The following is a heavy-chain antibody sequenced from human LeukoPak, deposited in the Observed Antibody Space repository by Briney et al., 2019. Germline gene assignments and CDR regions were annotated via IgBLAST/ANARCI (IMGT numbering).Heavy chain of an antibody. CDR2: INPSGGST. D-gene: IGHD1-14*01. Sequence: ASVKVSCKASGYTFTIHCVRQAPGQGLEWMGIINPSGGSTSYAQKFQGRVTMTRDTSTSTVYMELSSLRSEDTAVYYCARSSGRSPNREYMDVWGKGTTVTVSS. CDR1: GYTFT. J-gene: IGHJ6*03. CDR3: ARSSGRSPNREYMDV. V-gene: IGHV1-46*01.